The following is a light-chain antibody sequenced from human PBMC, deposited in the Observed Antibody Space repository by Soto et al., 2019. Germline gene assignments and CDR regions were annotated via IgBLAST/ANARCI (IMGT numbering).Light chain of an antibody. V-gene: IGLV2-8*01. CDR1: SSDVGGYNY. J-gene: IGLJ3*02. Sequence: QSALTQPPSASGSLGQSVTFSCTGTSSDVGGYNYVSWYQQHPGKAPKLIIYEVHKRPSGVPDRFSGSKSGNKASLTVSGLQAEDEADYHCSSYGGNDWVFGGGTKLTVL. CDR2: EVH. CDR3: SSYGGNDWV.